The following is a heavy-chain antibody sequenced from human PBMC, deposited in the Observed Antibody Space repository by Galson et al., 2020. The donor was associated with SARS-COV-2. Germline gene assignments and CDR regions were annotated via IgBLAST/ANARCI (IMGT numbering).Heavy chain of an antibody. D-gene: IGHD2-2*01. V-gene: IGHV3-64D*06. CDR2: ISSNGGTS. CDR3: LSYSSTRQNH. CDR1: GFIFSDYA. Sequence: GESLKISCSASGFIFSDYAMHWVRQAPGKGLEYVSAISSNGGTSFYADSVNGRFTMSRDNSKNMFYLQMTALRLEDTAFYYCLSYSSTRQNHWGQGTLVTVSS. J-gene: IGHJ5*02.